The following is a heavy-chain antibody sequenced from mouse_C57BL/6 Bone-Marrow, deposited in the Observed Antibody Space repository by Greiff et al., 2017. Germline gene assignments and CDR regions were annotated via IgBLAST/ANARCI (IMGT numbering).Heavy chain of an antibody. CDR1: GYTFTSYG. J-gene: IGHJ3*01. Sequence: VKLVESGAELARPGASVKLSCKASGYTFTSYGISWVKQRTGQGLEWIGEIYPRSGNTYYNEKFKGKATLTADKSSSTAYMELRSLTSEDSAVYVCARKGIYDSWFAYWGQGTLVTVSA. D-gene: IGHD2-4*01. CDR3: ARKGIYDSWFAY. CDR2: IYPRSGNT. V-gene: IGHV1-81*01.